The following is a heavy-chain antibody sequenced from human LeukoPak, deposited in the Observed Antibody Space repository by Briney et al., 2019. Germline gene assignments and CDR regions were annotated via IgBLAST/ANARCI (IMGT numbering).Heavy chain of an antibody. CDR1: GFTFSDYY. CDR3: ARESEAAGTVSRQTFDY. J-gene: IGHJ4*02. Sequence: PGGSLRLSCAASGFTFSDYYMSWIRQAPGKGLEWVSYISSSGSTIYYADSVKGRFTISRDNAKNSLYLQMNSLRAEDTAVYYCARESEAAGTVSRQTFDYWGQGTLVTVSS. V-gene: IGHV3-11*01. CDR2: ISSSGSTI. D-gene: IGHD6-13*01.